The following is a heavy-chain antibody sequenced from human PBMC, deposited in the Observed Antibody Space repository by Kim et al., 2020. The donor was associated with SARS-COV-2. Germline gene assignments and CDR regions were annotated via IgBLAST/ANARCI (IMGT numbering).Heavy chain of an antibody. CDR1: GYSFKTYG. CDR2: ISAVNGNT. V-gene: IGHV1-18*01. J-gene: IGHJ6*02. Sequence: ASVKVSCKTSGYSFKTYGISWLRQAPGQGLEWMGWISAVNGNTNYAQNFQGRVTMTTDTSTRTADMELRGLRSDDTAVYYCARERVAVGGPLRGGMDVWGQGTTVTVSS. CDR3: ARERVAVGGPLRGGMDV. D-gene: IGHD6-19*01.